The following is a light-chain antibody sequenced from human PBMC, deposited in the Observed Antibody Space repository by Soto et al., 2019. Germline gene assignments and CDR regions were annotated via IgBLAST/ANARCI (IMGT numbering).Light chain of an antibody. J-gene: IGKJ1*01. CDR3: QQYGTSPGT. CDR1: QSISSTQ. Sequence: ENVLTQSPDTLSLSPGERATPSCRASQSISSTQLVWYQQKPGQAPTLLIFGASSRATGIPDRFSGSGSGTDFTLTISGLQPEDFAVYYCQQYGTSPGTFGQGTKVDIK. CDR2: GAS. V-gene: IGKV3-20*01.